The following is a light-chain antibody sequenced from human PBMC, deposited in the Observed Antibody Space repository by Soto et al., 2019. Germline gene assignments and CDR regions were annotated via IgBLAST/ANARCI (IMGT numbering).Light chain of an antibody. J-gene: IGLJ1*01. CDR1: SSDVGTYNL. V-gene: IGLV2-23*01. Sequence: QSVLTQPASVSGSPGQSITISCTGTSSDVGTYNLVSWYQQHPGNAPKLVIYEDTKRPSGVSNRFSGSKSGNTASLTISGLQAEDEADYYCCSYASSRTYVFGTGTKVTVL. CDR3: CSYASSRTYV. CDR2: EDT.